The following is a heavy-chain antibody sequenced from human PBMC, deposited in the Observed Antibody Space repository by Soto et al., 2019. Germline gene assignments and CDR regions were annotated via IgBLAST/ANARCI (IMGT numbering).Heavy chain of an antibody. Sequence: PGGSLRLSCAASGFTFSSYGMHWVRQAPGKGLEWVAVIWYDGSNKYYADSVKGRFTISRDNSKNTLYLQMNSLRAEDKAVYYCARHLLRYFDWSPLDYWGQGTLVTVSS. J-gene: IGHJ4*02. CDR3: ARHLLRYFDWSPLDY. V-gene: IGHV3-33*01. D-gene: IGHD3-9*01. CDR2: IWYDGSNK. CDR1: GFTFSSYG.